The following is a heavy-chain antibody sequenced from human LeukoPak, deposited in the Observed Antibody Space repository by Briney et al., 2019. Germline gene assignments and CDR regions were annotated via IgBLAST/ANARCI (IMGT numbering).Heavy chain of an antibody. D-gene: IGHD6-19*01. CDR2: INGSAGST. V-gene: IGHV3-23*01. CDR3: AKDTGSYSSGWYFDY. CDR1: GFTFSSYA. Sequence: GGSLRLSCAASGFTFSSYAMNWVRQAPGKGLEWVSAINGSAGSTYYADSVKGRFTISRDNSKNTLYLQMNSLRAEDTAVYYCAKDTGSYSSGWYFDYWGQGTLVTVSS. J-gene: IGHJ4*02.